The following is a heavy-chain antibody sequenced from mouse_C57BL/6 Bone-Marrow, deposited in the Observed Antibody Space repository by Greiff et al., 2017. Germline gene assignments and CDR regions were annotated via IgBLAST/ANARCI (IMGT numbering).Heavy chain of an antibody. J-gene: IGHJ4*01. Sequence: QVQLQQPGAELVKPGASVKLSCKASGYTFTSYWMHWVKQRPGRGLEWIGRIDPNSGGTKYNEKFKSKATLTVDNPSSTAYMQHSSLTSEDSAVYYCSRWAGYDGSSLDAMDYWGQGTSVTVSS. CDR1: GYTFTSYW. CDR2: IDPNSGGT. D-gene: IGHD1-1*01. CDR3: SRWAGYDGSSLDAMDY. V-gene: IGHV1-72*01.